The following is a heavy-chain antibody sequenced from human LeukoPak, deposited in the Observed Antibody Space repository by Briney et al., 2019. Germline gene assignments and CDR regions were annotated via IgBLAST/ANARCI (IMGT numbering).Heavy chain of an antibody. CDR3: ARGVSGAYFAFDV. J-gene: IGHJ3*01. Sequence: QTPSLTSVNPGASLRSKSWSRVCQTPRMGLEWIGYISNRGSTAYNPPLRSRVTISVDAPKNEVSMNVRSVSPADTSVYESARGVSGAYFAFDVWGQGRTV. V-gene: IGHV4-59*13. D-gene: IGHD1-26*01. CDR2: ISNRGST. CDR1: GASLRSKS.